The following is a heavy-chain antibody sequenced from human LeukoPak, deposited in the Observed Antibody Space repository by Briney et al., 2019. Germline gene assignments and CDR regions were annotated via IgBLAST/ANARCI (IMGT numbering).Heavy chain of an antibody. Sequence: TPSETLSLTCTVSGGSISSYYRSWIRQPPGKGLEWIGYIYYSGSTNYNPSLKSRVTISVDTSKNQFSLKLSSVTAADTAVYYCARGSGRGYNRIYWYFDLWGRGTLVTVSS. CDR1: GGSISSYY. D-gene: IGHD5-24*01. V-gene: IGHV4-59*01. J-gene: IGHJ2*01. CDR3: ARGSGRGYNRIYWYFDL. CDR2: IYYSGST.